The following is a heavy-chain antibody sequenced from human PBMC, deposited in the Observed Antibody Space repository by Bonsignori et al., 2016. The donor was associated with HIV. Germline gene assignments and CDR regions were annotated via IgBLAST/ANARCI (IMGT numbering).Heavy chain of an antibody. Sequence: RQAPGKGLEWIGSIYYDGTTSYNPSLMSRVTISADTSRNQFSLRLHSVTAADTAMYFCAGYYDFWGGYYKEQKHFQHWGQGTLVTVSS. J-gene: IGHJ1*01. CDR2: IYYDGTT. V-gene: IGHV4-39*07. CDR3: AGYYDFWGGYYKEQKHFQH. D-gene: IGHD3-3*01.